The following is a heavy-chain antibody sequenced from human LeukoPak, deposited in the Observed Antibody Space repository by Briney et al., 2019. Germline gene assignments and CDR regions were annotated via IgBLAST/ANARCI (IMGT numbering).Heavy chain of an antibody. J-gene: IGHJ6*02. Sequence: GASVKVSCKASGGTFSSYAISWVRQAPGQGLEWMGGIIPIFGTANYAQKFQGRVTITADESTSTAYMELSSLRSEDTAVYYCAREEGFWSGLVPYYCGMDVWGQGTTVTVSS. CDR2: IIPIFGTA. CDR3: AREEGFWSGLVPYYCGMDV. D-gene: IGHD3-3*01. V-gene: IGHV1-69*13. CDR1: GGTFSSYA.